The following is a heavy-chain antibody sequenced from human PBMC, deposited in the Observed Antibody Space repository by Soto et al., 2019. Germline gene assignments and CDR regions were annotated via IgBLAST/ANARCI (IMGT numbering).Heavy chain of an antibody. D-gene: IGHD4-17*01. V-gene: IGHV4-34*01. CDR3: ASWYSTVTIDY. Sequence: PSETLALTCAVYGGSFSGYYWSWIRQPPGKGLEWIGEISHSGSTNYNPSLKSRVTISVDTSKNQFSLKLSSVTAADTAVYYCASWYSTVTIDYWGQGTLVTVSS. CDR1: GGSFSGYY. CDR2: ISHSGST. J-gene: IGHJ4*02.